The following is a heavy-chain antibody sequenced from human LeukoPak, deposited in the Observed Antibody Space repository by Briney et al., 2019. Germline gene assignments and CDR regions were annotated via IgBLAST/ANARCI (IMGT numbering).Heavy chain of an antibody. D-gene: IGHD3-22*01. CDR2: ISASGGST. CDR3: AKGRDYYYDSSASSDY. Sequence: TGGSLRLSCAASGFTFSNYAMTWVRQAPGEGLEWVSGISASGGSTDYADSVKGRFTISRDKSKNTLYLQMNSLRAEDTAVYYCAKGRDYYYDSSASSDYWGQGTLVTVSS. V-gene: IGHV3-23*01. CDR1: GFTFSNYA. J-gene: IGHJ4*02.